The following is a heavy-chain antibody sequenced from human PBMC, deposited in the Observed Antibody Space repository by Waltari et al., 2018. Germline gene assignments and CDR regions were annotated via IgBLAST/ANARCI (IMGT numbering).Heavy chain of an antibody. J-gene: IGHJ3*01. Sequence: QVHLVESGGGVVQPGRSLRLSCAASGFTFSSHSMHWVGQAPGKGLGWVAVISNEGSNKNYAVSVEGRFTISRDNSKNTLNLQMDGLRAEDTAVYYCARDNPYSSSWLLFFDTFDVWGQGTMVTVSS. V-gene: IGHV3-30-3*01. CDR1: GFTFSSHS. D-gene: IGHD6-13*01. CDR3: ARDNPYSSSWLLFFDTFDV. CDR2: ISNEGSNK.